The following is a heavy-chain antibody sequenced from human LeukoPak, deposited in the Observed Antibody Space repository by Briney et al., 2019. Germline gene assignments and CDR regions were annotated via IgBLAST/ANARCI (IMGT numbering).Heavy chain of an antibody. CDR1: GFTFSSYG. V-gene: IGHV3-30*03. D-gene: IGHD6-13*01. CDR3: ARGGIEDWFDP. Sequence: QPGRSLRLSCAASGFTFSSYGMHWVRQAPGKGLEWVAVISYDGSNKYYADSVKGRFTISRDNSKNTLYLQMNSLRAEDTAVYYCARGGIEDWFDPWGQGTLVTVSS. J-gene: IGHJ5*02. CDR2: ISYDGSNK.